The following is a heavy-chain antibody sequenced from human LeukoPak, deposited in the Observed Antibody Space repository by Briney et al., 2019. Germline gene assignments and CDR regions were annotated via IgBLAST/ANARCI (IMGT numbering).Heavy chain of an antibody. CDR1: GASISTSSYY. CDR3: ARFTPQGYGWGGYNRFDP. V-gene: IGHV4-39*07. J-gene: IGHJ5*02. Sequence: SETLSLTCSVSGASISTSSYYWGWIRQPPGKGLEWIGTIYYSGSTYYNPSLKGRVIISVDTSKNQFSLNLTSVTAADTAVYYCARFTPQGYGWGGYNRFDPWGQGTLVTVSS. D-gene: IGHD3-16*01. CDR2: IYYSGST.